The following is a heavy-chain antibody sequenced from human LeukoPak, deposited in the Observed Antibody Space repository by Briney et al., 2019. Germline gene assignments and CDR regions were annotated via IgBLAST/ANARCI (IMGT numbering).Heavy chain of an antibody. CDR2: INHSGST. Sequence: SETLSLTCAVYGGSFSGYYWSWIRQPPGKGLEWIREINHSGSTNYNPSLKSRVTISVDTSKNQFSLKLSSVTAADTAVYYCARVDSSGWFTSFDLWGRGTLVTVSS. CDR1: GGSFSGYY. V-gene: IGHV4-34*01. D-gene: IGHD6-19*01. CDR3: ARVDSSGWFTSFDL. J-gene: IGHJ2*01.